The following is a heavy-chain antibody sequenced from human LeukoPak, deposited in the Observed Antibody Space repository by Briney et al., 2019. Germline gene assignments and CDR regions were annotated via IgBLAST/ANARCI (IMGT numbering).Heavy chain of an antibody. V-gene: IGHV4-39*01. Sequence: SETLSLTCTVSGGSISSSTYYWGWIRQPPGKGLEWIGNLYYSGSTYFNPSLKSRVTISVDTSKNQFSLKLSSVTAADTAVYYCARQAISGYDPPPFDSWGQGTLVTVSS. CDR1: GGSISSSTYY. CDR3: ARQAISGYDPPPFDS. CDR2: LYYSGST. J-gene: IGHJ4*02. D-gene: IGHD5-12*01.